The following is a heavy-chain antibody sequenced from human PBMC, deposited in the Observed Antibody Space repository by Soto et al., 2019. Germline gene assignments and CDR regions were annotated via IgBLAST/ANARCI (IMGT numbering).Heavy chain of an antibody. CDR1: GYSFTGYY. J-gene: IGHJ6*04. CDR2: INPNSGGT. CDR3: ARVVRDTPGYYYGTAI. D-gene: IGHD3-10*01. Sequence: GASVKVSCKASGYSFTGYYMHWVRQAPGQGLEWMGWINPNSGGTNYAQKFQGWVTMTRDTSISTAYMELSRLRSDDTAVYYCARVVRDTPGYYYGTAIWDIDTKSTHSS. V-gene: IGHV1-2*04.